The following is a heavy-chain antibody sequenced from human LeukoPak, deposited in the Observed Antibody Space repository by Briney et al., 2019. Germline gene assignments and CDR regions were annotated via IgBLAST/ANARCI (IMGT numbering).Heavy chain of an antibody. CDR2: MSTSSTYI. Sequence: PGGSLRLSCAASGFNFRGYNMNWVRQAPGKGLEWVSSMSTSSTYIYYADSIKGRFTISRDDARSLLYLQMDSLRAEDTAVYYCVRDFAFGFCNTTTCRYPLDSWGQGTLVTVSP. V-gene: IGHV3-21*06. J-gene: IGHJ4*02. CDR1: GFNFRGYN. CDR3: VRDFAFGFCNTTTCRYPLDS. D-gene: IGHD3-16*01.